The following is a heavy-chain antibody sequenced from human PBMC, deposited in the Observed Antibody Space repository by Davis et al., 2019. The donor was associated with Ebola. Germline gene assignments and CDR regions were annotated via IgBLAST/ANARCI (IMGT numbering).Heavy chain of an antibody. CDR3: AREENGGLFDF. D-gene: IGHD7-27*01. CDR2: ISGTGATT. V-gene: IGHV3-23*01. Sequence: PGGSLRLSCAASGFSFSSNAMSWVRQAPGKGLEWVSVISGTGATTVYADSVQGRFTISRDNSKNTLYLQMHSLRAEDTAVYYCAREENGGLFDFWGQGALVTVSS. CDR1: GFSFSSNA. J-gene: IGHJ4*02.